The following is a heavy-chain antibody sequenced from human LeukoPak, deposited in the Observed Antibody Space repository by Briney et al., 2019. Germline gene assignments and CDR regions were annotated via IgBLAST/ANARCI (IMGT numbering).Heavy chain of an antibody. J-gene: IGHJ3*02. V-gene: IGHV3-23*01. CDR2: ISGSGGST. CDR3: ARHRGGSFAGDTFDI. D-gene: IGHD1-26*01. Sequence: GGSLRLSCAASGFTFSSYAMSWVRQAPGKGLGWVSAISGSGGSTYYADSVKGRFTISRDTSKNTLYLQMNSLRAEDTAVYYCARHRGGSFAGDTFDIWGQGTMVTVSS. CDR1: GFTFSSYA.